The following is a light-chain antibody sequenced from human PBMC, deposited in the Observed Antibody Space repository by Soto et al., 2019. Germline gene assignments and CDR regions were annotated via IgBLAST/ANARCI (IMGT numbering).Light chain of an antibody. CDR3: MQSLQTPRT. J-gene: IGKJ3*01. CDR2: LGS. V-gene: IGKV2-28*01. CDR1: QSLLHSNGYNY. Sequence: DLVMIQSPLSLPVIPGEPASISCRSRQSLLHSNGYNYLDWYLQKPGQSPQLLIYLGSNRACWVPEKCSGSGSCTYFTLKISRGEAEDVGGYYCMQSLQTPRTFGPGTKVDI.